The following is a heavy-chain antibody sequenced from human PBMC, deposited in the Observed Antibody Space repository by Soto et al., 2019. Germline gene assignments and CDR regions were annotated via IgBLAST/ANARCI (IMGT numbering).Heavy chain of an antibody. D-gene: IGHD6-13*01. Sequence: SETLSLTCTVSGDSIRSSGYWGWIRQPPGKGLEWIGSIYSTGNTYYNPSLNSQVTISVDTSKNQFSLNVISVTAADTAVYYCRRSSRYSTDVWGQGTTVTVSS. V-gene: IGHV4-39*01. J-gene: IGHJ6*02. CDR3: RRSSRYSTDV. CDR1: GDSIRSSGY. CDR2: IYSTGNT.